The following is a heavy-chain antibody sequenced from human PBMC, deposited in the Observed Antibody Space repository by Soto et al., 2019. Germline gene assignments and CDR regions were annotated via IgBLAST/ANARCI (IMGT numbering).Heavy chain of an antibody. CDR2: VYYDGGS. Sequence: QVQLQESGPGLVKPSETLSLTCTVSGGSIDGRNCAWIRQPPGKGLEWLGYVYYDGGSSYNPSVKSRITLSMDTSKSQFSLQFRSVTAADTAVYYCVRQGIGNLHGLVDVWGRGTTVTVSS. CDR3: VRQGIGNLHGLVDV. V-gene: IGHV4-59*08. J-gene: IGHJ6*02. CDR1: GGSIDGRN. D-gene: IGHD3-10*01.